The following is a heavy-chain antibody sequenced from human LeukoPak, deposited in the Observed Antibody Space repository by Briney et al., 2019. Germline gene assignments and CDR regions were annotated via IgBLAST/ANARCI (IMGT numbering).Heavy chain of an antibody. CDR1: GFTFSSYW. D-gene: IGHD6-13*01. CDR3: ARVQQIAAAGSWSYYYYGMDV. Sequence: GGSLRLSCAASGFTFSSYWMHWVRQAPGKGLVWVSRINSDGSSTSYADSVKGRFTISRDNAKNTLYLQMNSLRAEDTAVYYCARVQQIAAAGSWSYYYYGMDVWGQGTTVTVSS. CDR2: INSDGSST. J-gene: IGHJ6*02. V-gene: IGHV3-74*01.